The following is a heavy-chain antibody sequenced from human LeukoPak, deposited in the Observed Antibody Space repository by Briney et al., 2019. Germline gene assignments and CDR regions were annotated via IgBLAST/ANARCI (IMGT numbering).Heavy chain of an antibody. Sequence: SQTLSLTCTVSGGSISSGGSYWSRIRQNPGKGLERIGYSYYSGSTYYNPSLKSRVTISVDTSKNQFSLKLSSVTAADTAVYYCASCALGGSYSFDYWGQGTLVTVSS. J-gene: IGHJ4*02. CDR2: SYYSGST. CDR3: ASCALGGSYSFDY. D-gene: IGHD1-26*01. V-gene: IGHV4-31*03. CDR1: GGSISSGGSY.